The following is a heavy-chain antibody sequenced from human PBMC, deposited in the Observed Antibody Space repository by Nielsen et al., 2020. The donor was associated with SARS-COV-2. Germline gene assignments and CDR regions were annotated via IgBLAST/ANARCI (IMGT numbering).Heavy chain of an antibody. CDR3: ARDHYDYVWGSPVSTAGDY. Sequence: GGSLRLSCAASGFTFSSYSMNWVRQAPGKGLEWVSSISSSSSYIYYADSVKGRFTISRDNAKNSLYLQMNSLRAEDTAVYYCARDHYDYVWGSPVSTAGDYWGQGTLVTVSS. D-gene: IGHD3-16*01. CDR2: ISSSSSYI. V-gene: IGHV3-21*01. J-gene: IGHJ4*02. CDR1: GFTFSSYS.